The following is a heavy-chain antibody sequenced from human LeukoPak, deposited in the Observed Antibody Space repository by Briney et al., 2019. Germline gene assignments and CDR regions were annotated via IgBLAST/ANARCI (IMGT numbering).Heavy chain of an antibody. CDR2: INHSGST. J-gene: IGHJ4*02. V-gene: IGHV4-34*01. CDR3: GRVSMTTGCDC. D-gene: IGHD4-17*01. Sequence: PSETLSLTCAVYGGSFSGYYWSWIRKPPGKGLEWIGEINHSGSTNYNPSPKSRVTISIDTSKNQFSLKLGPGTAAERAGDGCGRVSMTTGCDCWGQGTLVTVSS. CDR1: GGSFSGYY.